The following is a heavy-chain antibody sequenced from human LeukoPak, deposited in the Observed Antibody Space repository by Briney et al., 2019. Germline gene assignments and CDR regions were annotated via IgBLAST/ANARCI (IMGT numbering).Heavy chain of an antibody. J-gene: IGHJ4*02. CDR2: IGGSGEST. D-gene: IGHD6-13*01. CDR3: AKTRPLDSSSWSHGDY. V-gene: IGHV3-23*01. CDR1: GFTFSSYA. Sequence: GGSLRLSCAASGFTFSSYAMSWVRQAPGKGLEWVSAIGGSGESTYYGDSVKGRFTISRDNSKNTLYLQMNSLRAEDTAVYYCAKTRPLDSSSWSHGDYWGQGTLVTVSS.